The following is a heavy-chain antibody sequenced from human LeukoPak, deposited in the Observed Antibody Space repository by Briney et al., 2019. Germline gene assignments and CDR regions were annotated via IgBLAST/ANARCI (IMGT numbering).Heavy chain of an antibody. Sequence: GGSLRLSCAASRFTVTNNYMSWVRQAPGKGLEWVSVIYNGDNTNYADSVKGRFTISRDHSQNTLFLHMNSLRAEDTAVYFCARASQWLAFDNWGQGTLVTVSS. CDR2: IYNGDNT. D-gene: IGHD6-19*01. CDR1: RFTVTNNY. J-gene: IGHJ4*02. V-gene: IGHV3-66*01. CDR3: ARASQWLAFDN.